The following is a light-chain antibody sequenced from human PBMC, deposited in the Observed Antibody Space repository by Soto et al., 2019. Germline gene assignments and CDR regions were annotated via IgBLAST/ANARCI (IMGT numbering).Light chain of an antibody. CDR2: GNV. CDR1: SANIGADHD. J-gene: IGLJ1*01. CDR3: QSYDSSLGFV. Sequence: QAVVTQPPSVSGAPGQRVTCSCIGSSANIGADHDVHWYQQLPGTAPKLLIYGNVNRPSGVPDRFSGSKSGASAALAITGLQAEDEADYYCQSYDSSLGFVFGTGTKLTVL. V-gene: IGLV1-40*03.